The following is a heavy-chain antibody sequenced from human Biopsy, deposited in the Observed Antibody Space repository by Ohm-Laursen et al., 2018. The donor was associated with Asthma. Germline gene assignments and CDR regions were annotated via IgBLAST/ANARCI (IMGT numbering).Heavy chain of an antibody. CDR3: ARGDSSNWSHYYFDY. V-gene: IGHV3-53*01. Sequence: GSLRLSCAASGFAVSSDHMFWVRQAPGKGLEWVSVIYSGGTSHTADSVRGRFTISRDYSKNTLYLQMHSLRAEDTAVYYYARGDSSNWSHYYFDYWGQGTLVTVSS. CDR2: IYSGGTS. CDR1: GFAVSSDH. D-gene: IGHD3-22*01. J-gene: IGHJ4*02.